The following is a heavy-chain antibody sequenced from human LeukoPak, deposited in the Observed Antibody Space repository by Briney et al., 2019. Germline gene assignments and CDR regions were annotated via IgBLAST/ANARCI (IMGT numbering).Heavy chain of an antibody. V-gene: IGHV4-4*07. CDR3: AKKECGGRCDSAMDA. J-gene: IGHJ6*02. CDR2: IYTSGST. Sequence: SEALSLTCTVSGGSISSYYWSWIRQPAGKGLEWIGHIYTSGSTNYNPSLKSRVTISVDTSKNQFSLKLSSGTAAATALYYCAKKECGGRCDSAMDAWGQGTPVTVSS. CDR1: GGSISSYY. D-gene: IGHD5-24*01.